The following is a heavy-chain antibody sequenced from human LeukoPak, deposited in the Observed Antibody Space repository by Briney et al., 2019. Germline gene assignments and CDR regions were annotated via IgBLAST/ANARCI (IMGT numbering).Heavy chain of an antibody. CDR1: GGSISSSNW. CDR3: ARSEMYYYGSGALIFDY. Sequence: SGTLSLTCAVSGGSISSSNWWSWVRQPPGKGLEWIGEIYHSGSTNYNPSLKSRVTISVDKSKNQFSLKLSSVTAADTAVYYCARSEMYYYGSGALIFDYWGQGTLVTVSS. V-gene: IGHV4-4*02. J-gene: IGHJ4*02. D-gene: IGHD3-10*01. CDR2: IYHSGST.